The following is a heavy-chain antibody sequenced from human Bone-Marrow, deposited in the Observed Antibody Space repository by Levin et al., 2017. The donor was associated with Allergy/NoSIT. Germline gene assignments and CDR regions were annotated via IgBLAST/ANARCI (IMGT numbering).Heavy chain of an antibody. CDR1: GGSFSNYY. CDR2: INHSGRT. Sequence: NPSETLSLTCAVYGGSFSNYYWSWIRQPPGKGLEWIGEINHSGRTNYNPSLKSRVTISVDTSKNQFSLNLMSVTAADTALYYCARGGSTPMVIAYWGQGTLVTVSS. CDR3: ARGGSTPMVIAY. V-gene: IGHV4-34*01. D-gene: IGHD5-18*01. J-gene: IGHJ4*02.